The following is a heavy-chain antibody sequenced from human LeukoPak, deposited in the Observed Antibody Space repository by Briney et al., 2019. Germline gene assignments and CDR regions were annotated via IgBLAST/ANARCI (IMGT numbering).Heavy chain of an antibody. D-gene: IGHD2/OR15-2a*01. Sequence: PGGSLRLSCAASGFTFSSYSMNWVRQAPGKGLEWVSYISSSSSTIYYADSVKGRFTISRDNAKKTLYLQMNSLRPEDTAVYYCAKDGGEYCTSSSCYYYYMDVWGKGTTVTVSS. V-gene: IGHV3-48*04. J-gene: IGHJ6*03. CDR2: ISSSSSTI. CDR1: GFTFSSYS. CDR3: AKDGGEYCTSSSCYYYYMDV.